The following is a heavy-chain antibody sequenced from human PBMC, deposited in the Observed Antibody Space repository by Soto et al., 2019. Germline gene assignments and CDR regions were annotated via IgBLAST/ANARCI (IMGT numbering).Heavy chain of an antibody. J-gene: IGHJ5*02. CDR3: ARGWYWFDP. CDR1: GGSISSYY. CDR2: IYYSGST. Sequence: ETLSLTCTVSGGSISSYYWSWIRQPPGKGLEWIGYIYYSGSTNYNPSLKSRVTISVDTSKNQFSLKLSSVTAADTAVYYCARGWYWFDPWGQGTLVTVSS. V-gene: IGHV4-59*01. D-gene: IGHD1-20*01.